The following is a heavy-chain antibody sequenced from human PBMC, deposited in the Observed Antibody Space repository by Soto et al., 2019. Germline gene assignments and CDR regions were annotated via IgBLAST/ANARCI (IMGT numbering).Heavy chain of an antibody. CDR2: INHSGST. CDR1: GGSFSGYY. D-gene: IGHD3-9*01. Sequence: SETLSLTCAVYGGSFSGYYWSWIRQPPGKGLEWIGEINHSGSTNYNPTLKSRLIISVDTSKSQFSLKLSSVTAADTAVYYFVRFWPPPYSDALTDYTDAFDYWGQGTLVTVSS. J-gene: IGHJ4*02. CDR3: VRFWPPPYSDALTDYTDAFDY. V-gene: IGHV4-34*01.